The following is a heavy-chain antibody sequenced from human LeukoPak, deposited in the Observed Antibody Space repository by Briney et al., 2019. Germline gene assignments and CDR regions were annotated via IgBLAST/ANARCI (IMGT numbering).Heavy chain of an antibody. CDR3: HSSSGYCSSTSCATELELRNYYYYYMDV. CDR1: GYTFTSYG. J-gene: IGHJ6*03. D-gene: IGHD2-2*01. Sequence: SVKVSCKASGYTFTSYGISWVRQAPGQGLEWMGGIIPIFGTANYAQKFQGRVTITADESTSTAYMELSSLRSEDTAVYYCHSSSGYCSSTSCATELELRNYYYYYMDVWGKGTTVTVSS. CDR2: IIPIFGTA. V-gene: IGHV1-69*13.